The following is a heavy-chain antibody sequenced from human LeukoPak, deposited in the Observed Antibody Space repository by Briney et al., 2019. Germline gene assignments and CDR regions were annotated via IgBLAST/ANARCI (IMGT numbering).Heavy chain of an antibody. V-gene: IGHV5-51*01. J-gene: IGHJ6*03. D-gene: IGHD3-10*01. CDR3: AKTSIGEDYYYYMDV. CDR1: GYSFTSYW. Sequence: GESLKISCKGSGYSFTSYWIGWVRQMPGKGLEWMGIIYPGDSDTRYSPSFQGQVTISADKSISTAYLQWSSLKASDTAMYYCAKTSIGEDYYYYMDVWGKGTTVTVSS. CDR2: IYPGDSDT.